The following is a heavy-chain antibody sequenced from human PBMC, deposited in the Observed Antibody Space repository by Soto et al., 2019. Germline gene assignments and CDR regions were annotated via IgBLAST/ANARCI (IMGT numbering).Heavy chain of an antibody. CDR1: GSSVSSGSYY. CDR3: TREERARLMGYFHH. Sequence: QVQLQESGPGLVKPSETLSLTCTVSGSSVSSGSYYWSWIRQPPGKGLEWIGYIYYSGSTNYNPSLKSRVTISVDTSKNQFSLKLSSVTAADTAVYYCTREERARLMGYFHHWGQGTLVTVSS. V-gene: IGHV4-61*01. CDR2: IYYSGST. J-gene: IGHJ1*01. D-gene: IGHD2-8*01.